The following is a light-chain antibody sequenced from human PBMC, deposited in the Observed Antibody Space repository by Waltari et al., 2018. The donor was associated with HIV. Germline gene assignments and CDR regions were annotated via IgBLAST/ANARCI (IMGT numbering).Light chain of an antibody. J-gene: IGKJ4*01. CDR3: QHYYDYPLT. V-gene: IGKV1-8*01. Sequence: IRMTQSPSSLSASTGDRVSITCRASQGISDFLAWYQQRPGKAPTLLIYAASTLQSGVPSRFSGAGSGTDFTLTISCLQPEDFATYYCQHYYDYPLTFGGGTKVEIK. CDR1: QGISDF. CDR2: AAS.